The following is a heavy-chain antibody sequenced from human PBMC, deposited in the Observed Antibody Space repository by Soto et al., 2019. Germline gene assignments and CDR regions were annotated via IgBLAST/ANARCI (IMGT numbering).Heavy chain of an antibody. D-gene: IGHD3-3*02. V-gene: IGHV3-7*01. Sequence: EVQLVESGGGLVQPGGSLRLSCEASGFTFSHYWMSWVRQAPGKGLEWVASIKQDGNEKKYADSVEGRFTVSRENAKNSLYLRMDSLRVDDTAVYFCARAGLRYSIYFFDQWGHGTLVTVSS. CDR2: IKQDGNEK. J-gene: IGHJ4*01. CDR1: GFTFSHYW. CDR3: ARAGLRYSIYFFDQ.